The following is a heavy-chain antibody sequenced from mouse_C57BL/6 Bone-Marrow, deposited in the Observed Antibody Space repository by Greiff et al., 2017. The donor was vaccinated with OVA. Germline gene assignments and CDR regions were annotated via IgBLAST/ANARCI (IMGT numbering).Heavy chain of an antibody. Sequence: VQRVESGAELVRPGTSVKVSCKASGYAFTNYLIEWVKQRPGQGLEWIGVINPGSGGTNYNEKFKGKATLTADKSSSTAYMQLSSLTSEASAVYFCARWEDYYGSIDYWGQGTTLTVSS. D-gene: IGHD1-1*01. V-gene: IGHV1-54*01. CDR1: GYAFTNYL. CDR2: INPGSGGT. CDR3: ARWEDYYGSIDY. J-gene: IGHJ2*01.